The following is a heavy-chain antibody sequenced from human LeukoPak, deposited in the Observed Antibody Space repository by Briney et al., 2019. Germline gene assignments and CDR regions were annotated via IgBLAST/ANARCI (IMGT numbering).Heavy chain of an antibody. CDR3: AKDQGGSRFFDY. D-gene: IGHD1-26*01. V-gene: IGHV3-23*01. CDR2: ISGSGGST. J-gene: IGHJ4*02. CDR1: GFTFSSCA. Sequence: PGGSLRLSCAASGFTFSSCAMSWVRQAPGKGLEWVSAISGSGGSTYYADSVKGRFTISRDNSKNTLYLQMNSLRAEDTAVYYCAKDQGGSRFFDYWGQGTLVTVSS.